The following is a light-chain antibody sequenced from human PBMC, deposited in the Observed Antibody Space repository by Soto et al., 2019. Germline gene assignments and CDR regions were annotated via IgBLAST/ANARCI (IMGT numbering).Light chain of an antibody. CDR1: SSDVGGYNF. V-gene: IGLV2-14*01. CDR3: SSYTSRDTYV. Sequence: QSALTQPASVSGSPGQSITISCTGTSSDVGGYNFVSWYQQHPGKAPKLMIYEVSNRPSGVSYRFSGSQSGNTAFLTISGLQAEDEADYSCSSYTSRDTYVFGTGTKVTVL. CDR2: EVS. J-gene: IGLJ1*01.